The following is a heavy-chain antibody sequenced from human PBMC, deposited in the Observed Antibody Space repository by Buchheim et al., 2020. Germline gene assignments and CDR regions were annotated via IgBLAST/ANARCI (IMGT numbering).Heavy chain of an antibody. CDR3: ARLGDIVLMVYANYYYGMDV. CDR1: GGTFSSYA. D-gene: IGHD2-8*01. Sequence: QVRLVQSGAEVKKPGSSVKVSCKASGGTFSSYAISWVRQAPGQGLEWMGGIIPIFGTANYAQKFQGRVTITADESTSTAYMELSSLRSEDTAVYYCARLGDIVLMVYANYYYGMDVWGQGTT. CDR2: IIPIFGTA. J-gene: IGHJ6*02. V-gene: IGHV1-69*01.